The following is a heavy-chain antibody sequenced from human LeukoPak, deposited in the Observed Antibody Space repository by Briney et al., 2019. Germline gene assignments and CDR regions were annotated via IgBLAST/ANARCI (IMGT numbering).Heavy chain of an antibody. Sequence: SVKVSCKASGGTFSSYAISWVRQAPGQGLEWMGGIIPIFGTANYAQKFQGRVTITTDESTSTAYMELSSLRSEDTAVYYCARLGTGFVVPAAMQPPSPQIDYDFDYWGQGTLVTVSS. V-gene: IGHV1-69*05. J-gene: IGHJ4*02. CDR2: IIPIFGTA. D-gene: IGHD2-2*01. CDR1: GGTFSSYA. CDR3: ARLGTGFVVPAAMQPPSPQIDYDFDY.